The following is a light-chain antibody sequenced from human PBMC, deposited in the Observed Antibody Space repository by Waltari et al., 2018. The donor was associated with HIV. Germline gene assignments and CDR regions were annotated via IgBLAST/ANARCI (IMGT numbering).Light chain of an antibody. J-gene: IGLJ1*01. V-gene: IGLV2-14*01. CDR1: SSDVGGYNY. CDR3: SSYAGNDHYV. Sequence: QSALTQPASVSGSPGQSITISCTGTSSDVGGYNYVSWSQQHPGKAPKLMIYEVTNRPSGVSNRFSVSKSGNTASLTVSGLQAEDEADYYCSSYAGNDHYVFGTGTKVTVL. CDR2: EVT.